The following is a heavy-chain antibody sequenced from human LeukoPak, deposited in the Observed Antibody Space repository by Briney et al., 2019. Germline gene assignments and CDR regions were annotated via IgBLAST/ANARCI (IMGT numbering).Heavy chain of an antibody. D-gene: IGHD1-26*01. CDR2: IYYTGST. CDR3: ARLGGGSYYRHFDY. V-gene: IGHV4-59*01. Sequence: SETLSLTCTVSGGSISSYYWSWIRQPPRKGLEWIGYIYYTGSTNYNPSLKGRVTISVDTSKNQFSLTLSSVTAADTAVYYCARLGGGSYYRHFDYWGQGILVTVSS. J-gene: IGHJ4*02. CDR1: GGSISSYY.